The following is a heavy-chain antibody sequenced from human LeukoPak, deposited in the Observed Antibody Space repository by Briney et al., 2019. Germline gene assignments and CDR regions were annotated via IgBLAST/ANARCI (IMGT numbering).Heavy chain of an antibody. V-gene: IGHV3-48*03. CDR2: ISGSGSTI. Sequence: GGSLKLSCAASGFTFISYEMNWFRQAPGRGLEWLSYISGSGSTIYYSDSVKGRFTISRDNDKNSLYLQMNSLRVEDTALYYCARDDLEMASSAFDIWGQGTMVTVSS. CDR3: ARDDLEMASSAFDI. J-gene: IGHJ3*02. D-gene: IGHD5-24*01. CDR1: GFTFISYE.